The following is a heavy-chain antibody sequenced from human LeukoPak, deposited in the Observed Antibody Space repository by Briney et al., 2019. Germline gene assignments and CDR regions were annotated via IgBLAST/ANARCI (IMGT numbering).Heavy chain of an antibody. V-gene: IGHV4-38-2*02. J-gene: IGHJ4*02. D-gene: IGHD3-22*01. CDR2: IFYSGST. CDR3: ARTPIYYFDNSGYYN. CDR1: GYSISSGYY. Sequence: SETLSLTCTVSGYSISSGYYWGWVRQPPGKALEWIGNIFYSGSTYYSPSLKSRATISLDTSRNQFSLKLNSVTAADTAVYYCARTPIYYFDNSGYYNWGQGTLVTVSS.